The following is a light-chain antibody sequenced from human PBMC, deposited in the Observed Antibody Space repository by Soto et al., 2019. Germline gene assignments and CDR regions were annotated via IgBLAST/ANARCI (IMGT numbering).Light chain of an antibody. Sequence: EIVLTQSPATLSLSPGERATLSCRASQSVYSYLAWYQQKPGQAPRLLIHDATNRATGIPARFSGSGSGTDFTLTISRLEPEDFAVYYCQQYGSSPPLTFGGGTKVDIK. CDR1: QSVYSY. CDR3: QQYGSSPPLT. J-gene: IGKJ4*01. CDR2: DAT. V-gene: IGKV3-20*01.